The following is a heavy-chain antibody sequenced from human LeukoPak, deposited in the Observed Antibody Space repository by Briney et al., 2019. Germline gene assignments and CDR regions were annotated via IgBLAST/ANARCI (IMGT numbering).Heavy chain of an antibody. CDR1: GFTFDDYA. Sequence: GGSLRLSCAASGFTFDDYAMHWVRQAPGKGLEWVSGISWNSGSIGYADSVKGRFTISRDNAKNSLYLQMNSLRAEDTALYYCAKGGYYDFWSGLGYWGQGTLITVSS. D-gene: IGHD3-3*01. CDR3: AKGGYYDFWSGLGY. V-gene: IGHV3-9*01. CDR2: ISWNSGSI. J-gene: IGHJ4*02.